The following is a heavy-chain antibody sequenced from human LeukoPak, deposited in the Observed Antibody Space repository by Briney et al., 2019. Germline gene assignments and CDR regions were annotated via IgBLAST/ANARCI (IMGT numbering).Heavy chain of an antibody. CDR3: ARGIVVVPAAVFDY. CDR2: INPNTGGT. V-gene: IGHV1-2*02. Sequence: ASVKVSCKASGYTFTGYHLHWVRQAPGQGLEWMGWINPNTGGTNYAPKFQGRVTMTRDTSISAAYMDLNSLRFDDTAVYYCARGIVVVPAAVFDYWGQGTLVTVSS. J-gene: IGHJ4*02. D-gene: IGHD2-2*01. CDR1: GYTFTGYH.